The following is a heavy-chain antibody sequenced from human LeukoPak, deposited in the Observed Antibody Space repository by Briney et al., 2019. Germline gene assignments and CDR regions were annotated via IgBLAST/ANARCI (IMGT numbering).Heavy chain of an antibody. CDR2: IEQDGSEK. CDR1: RLTFTYW. J-gene: IGHJ4*02. Sequence: GGSLRLSCAASRLTFTYWMSWVRQAPGKGLEWVANIEQDGSEKYYVDSVKGRFTISRDNAKRSLYLQMNSLRAEDTALYYCASSFSDDFWSGHFWGQGTLVTVSS. D-gene: IGHD3-3*01. V-gene: IGHV3-7*01. CDR3: ASSFSDDFWSGHF.